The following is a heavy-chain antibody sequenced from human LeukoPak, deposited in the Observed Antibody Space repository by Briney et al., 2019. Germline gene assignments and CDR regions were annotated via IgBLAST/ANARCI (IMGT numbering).Heavy chain of an antibody. CDR1: GFTVSTNY. V-gene: IGHV3-66*01. D-gene: IGHD4-23*01. J-gene: IGHJ6*02. CDR2: IYSGGGT. Sequence: GGSLRLSCAASGFTVSTNYMSWVRQAPGQGLEWVSVIYSGGGTFYADAVKGRFTISRDNSKNTLYLQMNSLRAEDTAVYYCARDRGYGGNRRGYYYYGMDVWGQGTTVTVSS. CDR3: ARDRGYGGNRRGYYYYGMDV.